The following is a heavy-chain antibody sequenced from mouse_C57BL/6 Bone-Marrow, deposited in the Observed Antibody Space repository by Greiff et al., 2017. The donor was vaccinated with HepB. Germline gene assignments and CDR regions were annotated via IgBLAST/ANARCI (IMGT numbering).Heavy chain of an antibody. J-gene: IGHJ4*01. CDR3: AGYYCSSSFSYAMDY. CDR1: GYTFTSYW. CDR2: IDPSDSYT. Sequence: QVQLQQPGAELVKPGASVKLSCKASGYTFTSYWMQWVKQRPGQGLEWIGEIDPSDSYTNYNQKFKGKATLTVDTSSSTAYMQLSSLTSADSAVYYCAGYYCSSSFSYAMDYWGQGTSVTVSS. V-gene: IGHV1-50*01. D-gene: IGHD1-1*01.